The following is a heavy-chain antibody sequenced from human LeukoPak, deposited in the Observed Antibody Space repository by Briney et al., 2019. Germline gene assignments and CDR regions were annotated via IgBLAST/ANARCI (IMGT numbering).Heavy chain of an antibody. CDR1: GYSISSGYY. J-gene: IGHJ1*01. CDR3: ARGPGGYLTLYFQH. Sequence: SETLSLTRTVSGYSISSGYYWGWIRQPPGKGLEWIGSIYYTGSTYYNPSLKSRATISVDTSKNQFSLKLSSVTAADTAVYYCARGPGGYLTLYFQHWGQGTLVTVSS. D-gene: IGHD2-8*02. CDR2: IYYTGST. V-gene: IGHV4-38-2*02.